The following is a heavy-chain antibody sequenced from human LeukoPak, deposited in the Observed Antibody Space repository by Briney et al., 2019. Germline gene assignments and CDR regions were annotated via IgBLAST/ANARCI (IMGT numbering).Heavy chain of an antibody. D-gene: IGHD2/OR15-2a*01. CDR2: INASGGST. CDR3: ARAYADEVNTFDY. Sequence: ASVKVSCKASGYSFTRYYMNWVRQAPGQGPEWMGIINASGGSTSYAQKFQGRLTMTRDTSTRTVYMELSSLRSEDTAVYYCARAYADEVNTFDYWGQGTLVTVSS. J-gene: IGHJ4*02. CDR1: GYSFTRYY. V-gene: IGHV1-46*01.